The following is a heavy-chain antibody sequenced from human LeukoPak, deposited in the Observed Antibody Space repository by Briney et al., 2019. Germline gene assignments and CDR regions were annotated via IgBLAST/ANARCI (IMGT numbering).Heavy chain of an antibody. CDR2: ISSNGGST. CDR3: VRRSRDGYNYFDY. Sequence: GGSLRLSCSASGFTFSSYAMHWVRQAPGKGLEYVSAISSNGGSTYYADSVEGRFTISRDNSKNTLYLQVSSLRAEDTAVFYCVRRSRDGYNYFDYWGQGTLVTVSS. J-gene: IGHJ4*02. V-gene: IGHV3-64D*09. CDR1: GFTFSSYA. D-gene: IGHD5-24*01.